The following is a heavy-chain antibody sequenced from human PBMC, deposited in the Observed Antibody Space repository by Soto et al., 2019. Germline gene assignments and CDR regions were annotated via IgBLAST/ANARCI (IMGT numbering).Heavy chain of an antibody. CDR1: GFTFSSHG. V-gene: IGHV3-33*01. CDR2: IWYDGSNK. J-gene: IGHJ4*02. CDR3: ARWGPDKVLDY. D-gene: IGHD3-16*01. Sequence: QVQLVESGGGVVQPGRSLRVSCAASGFTFSSHGMHWVRQAPGKGLEGVAVIWYDGSNKYYGESVKGRFIISRDNSKNTVDLQMNRLRAEDTAIYYCARWGPDKVLDYWGQGALVTVSS.